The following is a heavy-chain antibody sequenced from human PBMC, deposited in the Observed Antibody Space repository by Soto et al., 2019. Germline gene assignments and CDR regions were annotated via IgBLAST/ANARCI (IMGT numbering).Heavy chain of an antibody. J-gene: IGHJ6*02. CDR3: ARSRANRVVLVPAAVGSYYYYYGMDG. V-gene: IGHV3-30-3*01. CDR2: ISYDGSNK. D-gene: IGHD2-2*01. CDR1: GFTFSSYA. Sequence: PGGSLRLSCAASGFTFSSYAMHWVRQAPGKGLEWVAVISYDGSNKYYADSVKGRFTISRDNSKNTLYLQMNSLRAEDTAVYYCARSRANRVVLVPAAVGSYYYYYGMDGWGQGTTVTVSS.